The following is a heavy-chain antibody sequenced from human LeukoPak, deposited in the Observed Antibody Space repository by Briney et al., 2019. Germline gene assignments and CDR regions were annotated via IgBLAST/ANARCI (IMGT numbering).Heavy chain of an antibody. CDR3: ATRTPRTLWFGELLQNRSYYYYMDV. Sequence: ASVKVSCKASGYTFTGYYMHWVRQAPGQGLEWMGWINPNSGGTNYAQKFQARVTMTSDMSISTAYMELNSLRSEDTAVYYCATRTPRTLWFGELLQNRSYYYYMDVWGKGTTVTVSS. CDR2: INPNSGGT. D-gene: IGHD3-10*01. V-gene: IGHV1-2*02. CDR1: GYTFTGYY. J-gene: IGHJ6*03.